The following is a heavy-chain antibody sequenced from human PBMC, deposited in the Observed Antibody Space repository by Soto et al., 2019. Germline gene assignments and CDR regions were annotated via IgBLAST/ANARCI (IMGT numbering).Heavy chain of an antibody. CDR1: GFTFSSYA. CDR2: ISYDGSNK. CDR3: ARATNSGSYVGPFDH. J-gene: IGHJ4*02. D-gene: IGHD1-26*01. V-gene: IGHV3-30-3*01. Sequence: GGSLRLSCAASGFTFSSYAMHWVRQAPGKGLEWVAVISYDGSNKYYADSVKGRFTISRDNSKNTLYLQMNSLRAEDTAVYYCARATNSGSYVGPFDHWGQGTLVTVSS.